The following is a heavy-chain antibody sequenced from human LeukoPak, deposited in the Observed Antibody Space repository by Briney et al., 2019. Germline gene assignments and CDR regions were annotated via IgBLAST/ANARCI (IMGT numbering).Heavy chain of an antibody. CDR3: ARPVAKEGDAFDI. CDR2: INPSGGSR. CDR1: GYTFTSYY. Sequence: ASVKVSCKPSGYTFTSYYMHWVRQAPGQGLEWMGIINPSGGSRSYAQKFQGRVTMTRDTSTSTVYMELSSLRSEDTAVYYCARPVAKEGDAFDIWGQGTMVTVSS. V-gene: IGHV1-46*01. J-gene: IGHJ3*02. D-gene: IGHD2-21*01.